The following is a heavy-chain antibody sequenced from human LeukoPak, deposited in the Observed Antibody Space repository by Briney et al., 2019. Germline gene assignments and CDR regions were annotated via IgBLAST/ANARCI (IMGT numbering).Heavy chain of an antibody. Sequence: PGGSLRLSCVASGFTFSSYWMHWVRPAPGKGLGWVSRINSDGSSTSYANSVKSRFTSSRDNAKSTLYLQMNSLRAEDTAVYYCARDTVGDYYYYYMDVWGEGATVTVSS. D-gene: IGHD1-26*01. J-gene: IGHJ6*03. CDR3: ARDTVGDYYYYYMDV. V-gene: IGHV3-74*01. CDR2: INSDGSST. CDR1: GFTFSSYW.